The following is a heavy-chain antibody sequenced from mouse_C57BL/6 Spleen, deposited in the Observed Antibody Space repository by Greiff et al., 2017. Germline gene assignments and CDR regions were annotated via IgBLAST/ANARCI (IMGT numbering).Heavy chain of an antibody. V-gene: IGHV14-4*01. CDR3: TTRGYGSSYDFDY. D-gene: IGHD1-1*01. CDR2: IDPENGDT. J-gene: IGHJ2*01. Sequence: VHVQQSGAELVRPGASVKLSCTASGFNIKDDYMHWVKQRPEQGLEWIGWIDPENGDTEYASKFQGKATITADTSSNTAYLQLSSLTSEDTAVYYGTTRGYGSSYDFDYWGQGTTLTVSS. CDR1: GFNIKDDY.